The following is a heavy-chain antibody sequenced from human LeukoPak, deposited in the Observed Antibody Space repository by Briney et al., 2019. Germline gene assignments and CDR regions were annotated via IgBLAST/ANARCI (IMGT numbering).Heavy chain of an antibody. D-gene: IGHD1-26*01. Sequence: SETLSLTCAVYGGSFSGYYWSWIRQPPGKGLQWIGEINHSGCTNYNPSLKSRVTISVDTSKNQFSLKLSSVTAADTAVYYCARGLVGATGYYFDYWGQGTLVTVSS. CDR3: ARGLVGATGYYFDY. J-gene: IGHJ4*02. CDR2: INHSGCT. V-gene: IGHV4-34*01. CDR1: GGSFSGYY.